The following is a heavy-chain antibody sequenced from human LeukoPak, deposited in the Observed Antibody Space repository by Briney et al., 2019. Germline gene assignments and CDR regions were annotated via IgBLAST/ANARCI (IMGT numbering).Heavy chain of an antibody. CDR2: IKQDGSEK. V-gene: IGHV3-7*01. J-gene: IGHJ4*02. D-gene: IGHD6-13*01. Sequence: PGGSLRLSCAASGFTFSSYWMSWVRQAPGKGLEWVANIKQDGSEKYYVDSVKGRFTISRDNAKNSLYLQMNSLRAEDTAVYYCAKEAIAAREEDDYWGQGTLVTVSS. CDR3: AKEAIAAREEDDY. CDR1: GFTFSSYW.